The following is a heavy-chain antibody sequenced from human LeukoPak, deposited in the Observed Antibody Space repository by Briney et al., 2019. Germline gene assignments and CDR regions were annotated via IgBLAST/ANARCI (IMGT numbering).Heavy chain of an antibody. CDR2: IIPIFGTA. V-gene: IGHV1-69*13. J-gene: IGHJ4*02. D-gene: IGHD6-13*01. CDR1: GGTFSSYA. Sequence: ASVKVSCKASGGTFSSYAISWVRQAPGQGLEWMGGIIPIFGTANYAQKFQGRVTITADESTSTAYMELSSLRSEDTAVYYCARDPTVTAAAGPYYFDYWGQGTLVTVSS. CDR3: ARDPTVTAAAGPYYFDY.